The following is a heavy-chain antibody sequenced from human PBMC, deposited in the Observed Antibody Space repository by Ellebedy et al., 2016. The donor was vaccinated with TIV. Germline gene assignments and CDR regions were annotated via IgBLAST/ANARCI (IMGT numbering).Heavy chain of an antibody. J-gene: IGHJ4*02. CDR3: SKGTSSGFNYDRVGSEY. V-gene: IGHV3-23*01. CDR1: GFTFSSFA. Sequence: GESLKISCAASGFTFSSFAMHWVRQAPGKGLEWLSVISAGGDNTYPADSVKGRFTITRDNSKNTLYLQLDRLRAEDTAVYYCSKGTSSGFNYDRVGSEYWGQGTLVTVSS. D-gene: IGHD3-22*01. CDR2: ISAGGDNT.